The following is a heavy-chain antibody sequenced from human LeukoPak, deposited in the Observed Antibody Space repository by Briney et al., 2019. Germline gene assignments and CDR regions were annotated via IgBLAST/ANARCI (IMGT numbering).Heavy chain of an antibody. V-gene: IGHV1-69*04. Sequence: GASVKVSCKASGGTFSGYAISWVRQAPGQGLEWMGRIIPILGIPNYTQKFQGRVTITADKSTSTAYMELTSLRSDDTAVYYCARNRGGGGILRFLEWFQDYWGQGTLVTVSS. CDR1: GGTFSGYA. J-gene: IGHJ4*02. CDR2: IIPILGIP. CDR3: ARNRGGGGILRFLEWFQDY. D-gene: IGHD3-3*01.